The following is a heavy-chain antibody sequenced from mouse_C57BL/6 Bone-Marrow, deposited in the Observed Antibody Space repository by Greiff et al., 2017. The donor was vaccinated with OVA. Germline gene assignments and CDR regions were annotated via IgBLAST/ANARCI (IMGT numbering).Heavy chain of an antibody. J-gene: IGHJ2*01. Sequence: VKLMESGAELVRPGTSVKVSCKASGYAFTNYLIEWVKQRPGQGLEWIGVINPGSGGTNYNEKFKGKATLTADKSSSTAYMQLSSLTSEDSAVYFCARSQLGKDYWGQGTTLTVSS. CDR1: GYAFTNYL. CDR2: INPGSGGT. V-gene: IGHV1-54*01. CDR3: ARSQLGKDY. D-gene: IGHD4-1*02.